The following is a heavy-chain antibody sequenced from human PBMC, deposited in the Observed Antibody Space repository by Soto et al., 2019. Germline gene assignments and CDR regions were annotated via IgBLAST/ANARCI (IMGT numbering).Heavy chain of an antibody. CDR3: ARYSYDQDYFDY. Sequence: SETLSLTCTVSGGSISSYYWSWIRQPPGRGLEWIGYIYYSGSTNHNPSLKSRVTISVDTSKNQFSLKLSSVTAADTAVYYCARYSYDQDYFDYWGQGTLVTVSS. CDR1: GGSISSYY. V-gene: IGHV4-59*01. CDR2: IYYSGST. J-gene: IGHJ4*02. D-gene: IGHD5-18*01.